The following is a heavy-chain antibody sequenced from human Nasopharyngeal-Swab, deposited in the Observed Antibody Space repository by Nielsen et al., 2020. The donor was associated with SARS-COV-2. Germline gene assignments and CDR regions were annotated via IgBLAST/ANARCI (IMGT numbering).Heavy chain of an antibody. CDR3: ARDQSGSYNFDY. Sequence: GGSLRRSCAASGFTFSSYSMNWVRQAPGKGLEWVSSISSSSSYIYYADSVKGRFTISRDNAKNSPYLQMNSLRAEDTAVYYCARDQSGSYNFDYWGQGTLVTVSS. CDR2: ISSSSSYI. D-gene: IGHD1-26*01. J-gene: IGHJ4*02. CDR1: GFTFSSYS. V-gene: IGHV3-21*04.